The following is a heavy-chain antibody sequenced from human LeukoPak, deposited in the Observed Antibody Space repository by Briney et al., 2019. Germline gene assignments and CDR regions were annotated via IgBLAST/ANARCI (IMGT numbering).Heavy chain of an antibody. J-gene: IGHJ4*02. V-gene: IGHV4-4*07. Sequence: PSETLSLTCTVSGGSISSYYWSWIRQPAGKGLKWIGRIYTSGSTNYNPSLKSRVTMSVDTSKNQFSLKLSSVTAADTAVYYCARGSRYSSSWYFDYWGQGTLVTVSS. CDR1: GGSISSYY. CDR2: IYTSGST. CDR3: ARGSRYSSSWYFDY. D-gene: IGHD6-13*01.